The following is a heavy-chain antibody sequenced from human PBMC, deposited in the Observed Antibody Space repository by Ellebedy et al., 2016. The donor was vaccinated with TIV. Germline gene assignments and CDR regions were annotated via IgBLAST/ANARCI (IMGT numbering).Heavy chain of an antibody. D-gene: IGHD5-18*01. CDR2: IKSKTDGGAA. CDR1: GFSFRSYW. Sequence: GESLKISCAASGFSFRSYWMSWVRQAPGKGLEWVGCIKSKTDGGAADYAAPVKGRFTISRDDSKNTLYLQMNSLKTEDTAVYFCTTVYRYNYDSVWGQGTLVTVSS. V-gene: IGHV3-15*01. J-gene: IGHJ4*02. CDR3: TTVYRYNYDSV.